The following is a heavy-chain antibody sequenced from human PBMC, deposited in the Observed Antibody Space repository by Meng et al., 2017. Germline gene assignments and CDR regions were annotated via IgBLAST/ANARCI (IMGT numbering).Heavy chain of an antibody. CDR1: GGSLSYYY. D-gene: IGHD4-11*01. Sequence: VQLQQWGPALLKPSETLSLTCVVSGGSLSYYYWSWIRQPPGKGLEWIGEINHSGSTNYNPSLENRATISVDTSQNNLSLKLSSVTAADSAVYYCARGPTTMAHDFDYWGQGTLVTVSS. CDR2: INHSGST. J-gene: IGHJ4*02. CDR3: ARGPTTMAHDFDY. V-gene: IGHV4-34*01.